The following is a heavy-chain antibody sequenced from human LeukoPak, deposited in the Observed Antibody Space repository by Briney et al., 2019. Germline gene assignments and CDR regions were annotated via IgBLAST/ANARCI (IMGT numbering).Heavy chain of an antibody. Sequence: SQTLSLTCTVSGGSISSGGYYWSWIRQPPGKGLEWIGYIYHSGSTYYNPSLKSRVTISVDRSKNQFSLKLSSVTAADTAVYYCAKAGYCSSTSCPPARLGDAFDIWGQGTMVTVSS. J-gene: IGHJ3*02. CDR1: GGSISSGGYY. D-gene: IGHD2-2*01. CDR2: IYHSGST. V-gene: IGHV4-30-2*01. CDR3: AKAGYCSSTSCPPARLGDAFDI.